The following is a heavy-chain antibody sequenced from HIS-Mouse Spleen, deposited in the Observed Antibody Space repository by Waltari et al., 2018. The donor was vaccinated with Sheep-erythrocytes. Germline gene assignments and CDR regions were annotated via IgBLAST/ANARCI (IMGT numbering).Heavy chain of an antibody. D-gene: IGHD1-26*01. Sequence: RLSCAASGFTFSSYAMHWVRQAPGKGLEWVAVISYDGSNKYYADSVKGRFTISRDNSKNTLYLQMNSLRADDTAVYYCARVSAGELMYYFEYWGQGTLVTVSS. CDR3: ARVSAGELMYYFEY. CDR2: ISYDGSNK. J-gene: IGHJ4*02. CDR1: GFTFSSYA. V-gene: IGHV3-30*04.